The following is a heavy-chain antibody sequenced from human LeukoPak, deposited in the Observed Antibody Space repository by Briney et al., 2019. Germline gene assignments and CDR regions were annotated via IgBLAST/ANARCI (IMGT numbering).Heavy chain of an antibody. V-gene: IGHV3-7*01. CDR1: GFIFSSYW. Sequence: PGGSLRLSCGTSGFIFSSYWMSWVRQAQGKGLEWVANIKQDGSEKEYADSVKGRFTISRDNAKNSLYLQMNSLRAEDTAMYYCARGTGVPFWGYWGQGTLVTVSS. J-gene: IGHJ4*02. CDR3: ARGTGVPFWGY. CDR2: IKQDGSEK. D-gene: IGHD3-16*01.